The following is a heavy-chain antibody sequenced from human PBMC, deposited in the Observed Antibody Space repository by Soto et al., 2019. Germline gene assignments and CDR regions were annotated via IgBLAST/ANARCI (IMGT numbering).Heavy chain of an antibody. J-gene: IGHJ6*02. V-gene: IGHV4-39*01. D-gene: IGHD3-9*01. CDR2: IYYSGST. Sequence: SETLSLTCTVSGGSISSSSYYWGWIRQPPGKGLEWIGSIYYSGSTYYNPSLKSRVTISVDTSKNQFSLKLSSVTAADTAVYYCGSPPGHYGILTVYYWDVWGQGTMVTVSS. CDR3: GSPPGHYGILTVYYWDV. CDR1: GGSISSSSYY.